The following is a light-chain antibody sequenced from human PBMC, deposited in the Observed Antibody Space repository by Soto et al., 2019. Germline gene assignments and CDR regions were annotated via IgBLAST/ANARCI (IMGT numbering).Light chain of an antibody. CDR3: AAWDDSLNGPV. V-gene: IGLV1-44*01. CDR1: SSNIGSNY. J-gene: IGLJ3*02. CDR2: SNN. Sequence: QSVLTQPPSASGTPGQRVTISCSGSSSNIGSNYVYWYQQLPGTAPKLLIYSNNQRPSGVPDRFSGSKSGTSASLAISGLQSEDEGDYFCAAWDDSLNGPVFGGGTKLTVL.